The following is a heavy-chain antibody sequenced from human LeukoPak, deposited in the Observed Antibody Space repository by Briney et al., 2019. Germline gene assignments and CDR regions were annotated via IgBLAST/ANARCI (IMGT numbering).Heavy chain of an antibody. Sequence: SETLSPTCTVSGYSISSGYYWGWIRQPPGKGLEWIGSIYHSGSTYYNPSLKSRVTISVDTSKNQFSLKLSSVTAADTAVYYCARGNGIAAENWFDPWGQGTLVTVSS. CDR1: GYSISSGYY. D-gene: IGHD6-13*01. CDR3: ARGNGIAAENWFDP. V-gene: IGHV4-38-2*02. J-gene: IGHJ5*02. CDR2: IYHSGST.